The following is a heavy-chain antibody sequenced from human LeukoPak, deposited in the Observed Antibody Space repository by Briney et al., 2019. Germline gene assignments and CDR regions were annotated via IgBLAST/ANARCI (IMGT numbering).Heavy chain of an antibody. D-gene: IGHD3-22*01. Sequence: GGSLRLSCVASGVTLSNYAMSWARQAPGKGLEWVAVISYDGSNKYYADSVKGRFTISRDNSKNTLYLQMNSLRAEDTAVYYCAREHSYYYDSSGLKGGDYFDYWGQGTLVTVSS. CDR2: ISYDGSNK. CDR3: AREHSYYYDSSGLKGGDYFDY. J-gene: IGHJ4*02. V-gene: IGHV3-30*04. CDR1: GVTLSNYA.